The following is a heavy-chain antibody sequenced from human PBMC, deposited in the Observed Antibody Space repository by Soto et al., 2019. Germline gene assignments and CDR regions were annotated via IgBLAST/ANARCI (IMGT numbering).Heavy chain of an antibody. J-gene: IGHJ6*02. Sequence: EVQLVESGGGLVQPGRSLRLSCAASGFTFDDYAMHWVRQPPGKGLEWVSGINWISGSIAYADSVKGRFTISRDNAKRSLYLQMNSLRPEDTALYYCVKDMGLELWNYYYGMDVWGQGPRSPFR. CDR2: INWISGSI. CDR3: VKDMGLELWNYYYGMDV. D-gene: IGHD1-7*01. CDR1: GFTFDDYA. V-gene: IGHV3-9*01.